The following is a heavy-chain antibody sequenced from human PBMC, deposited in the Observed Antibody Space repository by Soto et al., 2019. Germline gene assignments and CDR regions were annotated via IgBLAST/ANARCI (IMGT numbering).Heavy chain of an antibody. Sequence: QVQLVQSGAEVKKPVASVKVSCKASGNTFTNYDINWVRQATGQGLEDLGWINPNRGDTAYVQKFQGRVTMTWDTSITTAYMELRSLRSEDTAVYFCARGVKYGAYSRWFDPWGQGTLVTVSS. CDR3: ARGVKYGAYSRWFDP. J-gene: IGHJ5*02. V-gene: IGHV1-8*01. D-gene: IGHD4-17*01. CDR1: GNTFTNYD. CDR2: INPNRGDT.